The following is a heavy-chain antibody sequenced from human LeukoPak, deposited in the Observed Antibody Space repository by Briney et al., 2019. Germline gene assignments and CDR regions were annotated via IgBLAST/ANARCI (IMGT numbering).Heavy chain of an antibody. CDR1: GGSISSGGYS. Sequence: SQTLSLTCAVSGGSISSGGYSWSWIRQPPGKGLEWIGYIYHSGSTYYNPSLKSRVTISVDRSKNQFSLKLSSVTAADTAVYYCARGSPNSGQALDYWGQGTLVTVSS. CDR3: ARGSPNSGQALDY. J-gene: IGHJ4*02. D-gene: IGHD4-23*01. CDR2: IYHSGST. V-gene: IGHV4-30-2*01.